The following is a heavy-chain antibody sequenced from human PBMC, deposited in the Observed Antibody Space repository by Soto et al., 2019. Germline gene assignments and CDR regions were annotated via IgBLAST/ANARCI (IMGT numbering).Heavy chain of an antibody. J-gene: IGHJ5*02. Sequence: PGGSLRLSCAASGFTFSSYGMHWVRQAPGKGLEWVAVISYDGSNKYYADSVKGRFTISRDNSKNTLYLQMNSLRAEDTAVYYCAKESIAAAGTENWFDPWGQGTLVTVSS. CDR2: ISYDGSNK. CDR3: AKESIAAAGTENWFDP. D-gene: IGHD6-13*01. CDR1: GFTFSSYG. V-gene: IGHV3-30*18.